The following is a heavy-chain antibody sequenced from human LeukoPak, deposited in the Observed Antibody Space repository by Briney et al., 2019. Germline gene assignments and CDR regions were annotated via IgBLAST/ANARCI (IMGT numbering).Heavy chain of an antibody. V-gene: IGHV1-18*04. CDR3: ARARTTVTTSEDYYYGMDV. D-gene: IGHD4-17*01. CDR2: ISAYNGNT. CDR1: GYTFTDYY. Sequence: ASVKVSCKASGYTFTDYYIHWVRQAPGQGLEWMGWISAYNGNTNYAQKLQGRVTMTTDTSTSTAYMELRSLRSDDTAVYYCARARTTVTTSEDYYYGMDVWGQGTTVTVSS. J-gene: IGHJ6*02.